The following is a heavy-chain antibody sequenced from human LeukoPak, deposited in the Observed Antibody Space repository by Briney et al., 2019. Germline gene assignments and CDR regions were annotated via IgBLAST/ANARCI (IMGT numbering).Heavy chain of an antibody. D-gene: IGHD3-10*01. CDR1: GGSISSYY. J-gene: IGHJ3*02. V-gene: IGHV4-59*08. Sequence: SETLSLTCTVSGGSISSYYWSWIRQPPGKGLEWIGYIYYSGNTNYNPSLKSRVTISVDTSKNQFSLKLSSVTAADTAVYYCALDGGSGSYLNAFDIWGQGTMVTVSS. CDR2: IYYSGNT. CDR3: ALDGGSGSYLNAFDI.